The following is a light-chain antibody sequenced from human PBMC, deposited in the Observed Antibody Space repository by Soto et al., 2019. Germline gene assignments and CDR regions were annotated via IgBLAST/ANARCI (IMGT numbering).Light chain of an antibody. CDR1: QTISPY. CDR2: DAS. CDR3: QQRNNWPPSLT. V-gene: IGKV3-11*01. J-gene: IGKJ4*01. Sequence: EIVLTQSPAALSLSPGERATISCRASQTISPYLAWYQQKPGQAPRLLFYDASNRATGIPARFSASGSGTDFTLTISSLEPEDFAVYYYQQRNNWPPSLTFGGGTKVEI.